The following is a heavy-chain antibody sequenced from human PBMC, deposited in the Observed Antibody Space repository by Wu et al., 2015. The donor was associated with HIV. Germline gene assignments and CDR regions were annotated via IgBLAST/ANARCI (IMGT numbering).Heavy chain of an antibody. V-gene: IGHV1-24*01. D-gene: IGHD1-1*01. CDR1: GYTLTELS. CDR2: FDPEDGET. CDR3: ATLNHATTLGSDPFDI. Sequence: QVQLVQSGAEVKKPGASVKVSCKVSGYTLTELSMHWVRQAPGKGLEWMGGFDPEDGETIYAQKFQGRVTMTEDTSTDTAYMELSSLRSEDTAVYYCATLNHATTLGSDPFDIWGLRDNGHRLF. J-gene: IGHJ3*02.